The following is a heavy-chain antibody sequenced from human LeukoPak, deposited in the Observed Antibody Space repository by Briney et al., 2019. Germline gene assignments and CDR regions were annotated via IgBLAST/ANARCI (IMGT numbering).Heavy chain of an antibody. CDR3: AKPAAAGSNWFDP. Sequence: GGSLRLSCTASGFTFSSYAMSWVRQAPGKGLEWVSVIYSCGSTYYADSVKGRFTISRDNSKNTLYLQMNSLRAEDTAVYYCAKPAAAGSNWFDPWGQGTLVTVSS. CDR1: GFTFSSYA. J-gene: IGHJ5*02. CDR2: IYSCGST. D-gene: IGHD6-13*01. V-gene: IGHV3-66*02.